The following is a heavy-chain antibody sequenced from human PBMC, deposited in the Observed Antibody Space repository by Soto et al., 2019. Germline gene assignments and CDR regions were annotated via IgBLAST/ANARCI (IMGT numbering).Heavy chain of an antibody. CDR2: INVGKGNT. D-gene: IGHD6-19*01. CDR1: GYTFTSYA. J-gene: IGHJ6*02. Sequence: ASVKVSCKASGYTFTSYAMQWVRQAPGRRREWMGWINVGKGNTKYSQKFQGRVTITRDTSASTAYMELSSLRPDDTAVYYCARERVAGTEMDYSYYGMDVWGQGTTVTVSS. V-gene: IGHV1-3*01. CDR3: ARERVAGTEMDYSYYGMDV.